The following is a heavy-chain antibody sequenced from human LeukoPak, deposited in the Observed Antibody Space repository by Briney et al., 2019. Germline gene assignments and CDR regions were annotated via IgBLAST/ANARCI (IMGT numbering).Heavy chain of an antibody. CDR3: AREPRSPGGRGRPFDF. CDR2: IYHSGST. Sequence: SGTLSLTCAVSGGSISSTNLWSWVRQPPGKGLEWIGEIYHSGSTNYNPSLKSRVTISVDTSKNQFSLRLSSVTAADTAVYYCAREPRSPGGRGRPFDFWGQGTLVTVSS. CDR1: GGSISSTNL. V-gene: IGHV4-4*02. J-gene: IGHJ4*02. D-gene: IGHD2-15*01.